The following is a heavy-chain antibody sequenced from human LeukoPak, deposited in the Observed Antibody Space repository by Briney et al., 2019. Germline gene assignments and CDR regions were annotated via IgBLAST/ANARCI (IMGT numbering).Heavy chain of an antibody. Sequence: GRSLRLSCAASGSTFSSYGMHWVRQAPGKGLEWVAVISYDGSNKYYADSVKGRFTISRDNSKNTLYLQMNSLRAEDTAVYYCAKDKAAAGTNYLDYWGQGTLVTVSS. J-gene: IGHJ4*02. D-gene: IGHD6-13*01. CDR3: AKDKAAAGTNYLDY. V-gene: IGHV3-30*18. CDR2: ISYDGSNK. CDR1: GSTFSSYG.